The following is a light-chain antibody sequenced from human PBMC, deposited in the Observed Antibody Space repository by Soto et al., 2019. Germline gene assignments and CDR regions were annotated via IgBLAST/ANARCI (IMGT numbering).Light chain of an antibody. J-gene: IGLJ2*01. CDR2: VNSDGSH. V-gene: IGLV4-69*01. CDR3: QTLDPGFYVV. CDR1: SGHSSYA. Sequence: QAVVTQSPSASASLGASVKLTCTLSSGHSSYAIAWHRQQPEKGPRYFMKVNSDGSHNKGDGIPDRFSGSSSGAERYLPISSRQAEDEADYYSQTLDPGFYVVFGGGTKLTVL.